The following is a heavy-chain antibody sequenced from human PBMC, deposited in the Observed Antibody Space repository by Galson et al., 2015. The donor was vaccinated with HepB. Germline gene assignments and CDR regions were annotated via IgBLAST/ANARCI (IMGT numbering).Heavy chain of an antibody. J-gene: IGHJ3*02. V-gene: IGHV2-5*02. Sequence: PALVKPTQTLTLTCTFSGFSLSSTGVGVGWIRQPPGKALEWLAVIYWDDDDRYSPSLKSRLKITKDTSKNQVVLTMTNMDPVDTATYYCAQQLALLRLGELSLAFDIWGQGTMVTVSS. D-gene: IGHD3-16*02. CDR1: GFSLSSTGVG. CDR3: AQQLALLRLGELSLAFDI. CDR2: IYWDDDD.